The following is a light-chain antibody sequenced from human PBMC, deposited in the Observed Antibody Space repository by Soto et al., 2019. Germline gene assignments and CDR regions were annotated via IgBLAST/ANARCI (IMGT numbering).Light chain of an antibody. CDR2: DAS. V-gene: IGKV1-33*01. Sequence: DIQMTQSPSSLSASVGDRVTITCQASQNINNYLNWYQQKPGRAPKLLIYDASNLEAGVPSRFRGSVSGTDFTFNSSRLQPEDIAPYYCQQYENLPTFGQGTRLEIK. CDR1: QNINNY. J-gene: IGKJ5*01. CDR3: QQYENLPT.